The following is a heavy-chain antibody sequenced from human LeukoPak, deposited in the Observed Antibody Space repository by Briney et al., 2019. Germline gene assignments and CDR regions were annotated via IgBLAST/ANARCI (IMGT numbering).Heavy chain of an antibody. CDR1: GLTFSSHS. V-gene: IGHV3-48*01. D-gene: IGHD4-17*01. CDR3: TRIWRGGYGDYGFDY. Sequence: GGSLRLSCAVSGLTFSSHSMNWVRQAPGKGLEWLSHISSSSSTIYYADSVKGRFTISRDNAKNSLYLQMNSLRAEDTAVYYCTRIWRGGYGDYGFDYWGQGTLVTVSS. CDR2: ISSSSSTI. J-gene: IGHJ4*02.